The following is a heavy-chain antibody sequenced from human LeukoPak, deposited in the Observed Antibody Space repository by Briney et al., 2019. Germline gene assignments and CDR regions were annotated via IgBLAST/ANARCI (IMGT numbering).Heavy chain of an antibody. V-gene: IGHV3-48*01. D-gene: IGHD6-13*01. Sequence: PGGSLRLXCAASGLTCSSYNMNWVRLAPGKGPEWVAYITASDTTKYYADSVKGRFTISRDNAKKSLFLQMNSLRAEDTAVYYCAAASAFSSSWRSWGQGTVVSVSS. J-gene: IGHJ5*02. CDR3: AAASAFSSSWRS. CDR1: GLTCSSYN. CDR2: ITASDTTK.